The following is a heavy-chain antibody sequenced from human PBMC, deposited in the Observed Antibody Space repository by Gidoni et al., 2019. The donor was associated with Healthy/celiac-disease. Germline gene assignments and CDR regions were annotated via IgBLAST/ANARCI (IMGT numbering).Heavy chain of an antibody. V-gene: IGHV4-39*01. CDR1: GGSISSSSYY. CDR3: ASGTTVTHCFDY. Sequence: QLQLQESGPGLVKPSETLSLTCTVSGGSISSSSYYWGWIRQPPGKGLEWIGSIYYSGSTYYTPSLKSRVTISVDTSKNQFSLKLSSVTAADTAVYYCASGTTVTHCFDYWGQGTLVTVSS. CDR2: IYYSGST. D-gene: IGHD4-17*01. J-gene: IGHJ4*02.